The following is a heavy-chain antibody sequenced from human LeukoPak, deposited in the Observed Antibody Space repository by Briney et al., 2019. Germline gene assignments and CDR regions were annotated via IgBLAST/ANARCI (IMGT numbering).Heavy chain of an antibody. CDR3: AGGRYHYGSGSTNWFDP. V-gene: IGHV4-61*02. D-gene: IGHD3-10*01. Sequence: SQTLSLTCTVSGGSISSGSYYWSWIRQPAGKGLEWIGRIYTSGSTNYNPSLKSRVTISVDTSKNQFSLKLSSVTAADTAVYYCAGGRYHYGSGSTNWFDPWGQGTLVTVSS. J-gene: IGHJ5*02. CDR2: IYTSGST. CDR1: GGSISSGSYY.